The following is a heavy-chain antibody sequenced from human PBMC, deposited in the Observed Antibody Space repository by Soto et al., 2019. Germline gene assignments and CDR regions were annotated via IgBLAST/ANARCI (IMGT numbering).Heavy chain of an antibody. J-gene: IGHJ3*01. CDR3: AREDYYGSGSYVF. CDR1: GGTFSSYT. Sequence: QVQLVQSGAEVKKPGSSVKVSCKASGGTFSSYTISWVRQAPGQGLEWMGRIIPILGIANYAQKFQGRVKITADKSTSTAYMELSSLRSEDTAVYYCAREDYYGSGSYVFWGQGTMVTVSS. D-gene: IGHD3-10*01. CDR2: IIPILGIA. V-gene: IGHV1-69*08.